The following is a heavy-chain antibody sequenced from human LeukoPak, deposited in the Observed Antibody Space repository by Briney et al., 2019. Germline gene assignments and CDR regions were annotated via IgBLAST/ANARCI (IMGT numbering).Heavy chain of an antibody. Sequence: GGSLRLSCAASGFTFSSYSMNWVRQAPGKGLEWVSSISSSSSYIYYADSVKGRFTISRDNAKNSLYLQMNSLRAEDTAVYYCARETGDYYGSGSPNQGFDYWGQGTLVTVSS. V-gene: IGHV3-21*01. D-gene: IGHD3-10*01. J-gene: IGHJ4*02. CDR3: ARETGDYYGSGSPNQGFDY. CDR2: ISSSSSYI. CDR1: GFTFSSYS.